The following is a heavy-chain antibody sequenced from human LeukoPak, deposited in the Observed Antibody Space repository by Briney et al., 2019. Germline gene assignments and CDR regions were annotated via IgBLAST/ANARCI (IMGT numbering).Heavy chain of an antibody. Sequence: GESLKISCKGSGYSFTNYWIGWVRQMPGKGLKWMGIIYPGDSDARYSPSFQGQVTISADKSISTAYLQWSSLKASDTAMYYCARLKTRWFDPWGQGTLVTVSS. CDR3: ARLKTRWFDP. CDR2: IYPGDSDA. V-gene: IGHV5-51*01. D-gene: IGHD1-1*01. CDR1: GYSFTNYW. J-gene: IGHJ5*02.